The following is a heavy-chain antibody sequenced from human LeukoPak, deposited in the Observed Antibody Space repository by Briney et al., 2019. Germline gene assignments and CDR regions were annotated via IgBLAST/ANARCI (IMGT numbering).Heavy chain of an antibody. CDR1: GFTFSSFG. CDR3: ITGSS. Sequence: GGSLRLSCAASGFTFSSFGMNWVRQAPGKGLEWVGRIKSKADGGTTDYAAPVKGRFTISRDDSKNTLYLQMNSLKTEGAAVYYCITGSSWGQGTLVPVSS. CDR2: IKSKADGGTT. J-gene: IGHJ5*02. V-gene: IGHV3-15*01.